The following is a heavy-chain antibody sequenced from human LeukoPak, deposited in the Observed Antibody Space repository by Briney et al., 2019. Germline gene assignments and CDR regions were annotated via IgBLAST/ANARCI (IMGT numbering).Heavy chain of an antibody. CDR2: ISTYNGNT. V-gene: IGHV1-18*01. CDR1: GYSFTSFG. D-gene: IGHD1-26*01. Sequence: ASVKVSCKASGYSFTSFGLRWVRQAPGQGLEWMGWISTYNGNTNYAQKFQGRVTMTTDTSTTTVYVELRSLTSDDTAIYYCAKEWESGFDYWGQGTLVTVSS. J-gene: IGHJ4*02. CDR3: AKEWESGFDY.